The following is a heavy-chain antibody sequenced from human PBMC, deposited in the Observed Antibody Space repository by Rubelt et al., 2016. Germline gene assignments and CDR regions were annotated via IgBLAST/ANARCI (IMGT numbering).Heavy chain of an antibody. CDR1: GFIFSNYA. CDR3: ARVRYSSGWAEFDY. CDR2: IWYDGSDK. V-gene: IGHV3-33*01. Sequence: GRSLRLSCAPSGFIFSNYAMHWVRQAPGKGLEWVAIIWYDGSDKYYSDSVKGRFTIFRDNSKNTLYLQMNSLRAEDTAVYYCARVRYSSGWAEFDYWGQGTLVTVSS. D-gene: IGHD6-19*01. J-gene: IGHJ4*02.